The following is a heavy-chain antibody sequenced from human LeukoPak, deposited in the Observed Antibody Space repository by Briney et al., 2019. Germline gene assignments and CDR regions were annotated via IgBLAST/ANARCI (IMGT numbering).Heavy chain of an antibody. CDR1: GFTFSSYA. J-gene: IGHJ4*02. V-gene: IGHV3-64*01. CDR3: ARSYSSGWRYFDY. D-gene: IGHD6-19*01. CDR2: ISSNGGST. Sequence: PGGSLRLSCAASGFTFSSYAMHWVRQAPGKGLEYVSAISSNGGSTYYANSVKGRFTISRDNSKNTLYLQMGSLRAEDMAVYYCARSYSSGWRYFDYWGQGTLVTVSS.